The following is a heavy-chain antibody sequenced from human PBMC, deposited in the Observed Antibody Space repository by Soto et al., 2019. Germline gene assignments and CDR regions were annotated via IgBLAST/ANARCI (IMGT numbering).Heavy chain of an antibody. J-gene: IGHJ5*02. V-gene: IGHV3-74*01. Sequence: GGSLRLSCAASGFTFSPFWMHWVRQVPGKGPVWVSRINSDGNSTSYADSVKGRFTISRDNAKNTLYLQMNSLRAEDTAVYYCARLEATRTTWFAGPYNWFDPWGEGTLVTVSS. CDR1: GFTFSPFW. D-gene: IGHD3-10*01. CDR2: INSDGNST. CDR3: ARLEATRTTWFAGPYNWFDP.